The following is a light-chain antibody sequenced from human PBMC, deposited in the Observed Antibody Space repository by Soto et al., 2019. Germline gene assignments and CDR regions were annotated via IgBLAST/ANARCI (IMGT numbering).Light chain of an antibody. J-gene: IGKJ2*01. CDR2: LSS. Sequence: DIVMTQSPDSLAVSLGERATVNCTSRQSILYNSKNKKYLAWYQQKPGQSRKLLIYLSSTRESVVPDRFSGSGSGTDFTITISSLQSEDFAVYYCQQYYRPPYTFGQGTKLEIK. CDR3: QQYYRPPYT. V-gene: IGKV4-1*01. CDR1: QSILYNSKNKKY.